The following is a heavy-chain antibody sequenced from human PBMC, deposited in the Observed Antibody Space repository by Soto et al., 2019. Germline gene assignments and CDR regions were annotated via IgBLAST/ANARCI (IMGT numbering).Heavy chain of an antibody. Sequence: ASVKVSCKASGYTFTSYGIGWVRQAPGQGLEWMGWISAYNGSTNYAQKLQGRVTMTTDTSTSTAYMELRSLRSDDTAVYYCARPLGYSSGLYAFDIWGQGTMVTVSS. CDR1: GYTFTSYG. CDR2: ISAYNGST. D-gene: IGHD6-19*01. J-gene: IGHJ3*02. CDR3: ARPLGYSSGLYAFDI. V-gene: IGHV1-18*01.